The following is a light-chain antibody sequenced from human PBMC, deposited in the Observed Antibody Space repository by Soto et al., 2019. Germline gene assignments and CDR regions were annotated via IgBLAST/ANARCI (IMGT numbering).Light chain of an antibody. V-gene: IGLV2-14*01. Sequence: QSALTQPASVSGSPGQSITISCTGTSSDVGGYNYVSWYQQHPGKAPELIIYDVSNRPSGVSNRFSGSKSGNTASLTISGLQAEDEADYYCSSYTSNKTLVAFGGGTKVTVL. J-gene: IGLJ2*01. CDR1: SSDVGGYNY. CDR2: DVS. CDR3: SSYTSNKTLVA.